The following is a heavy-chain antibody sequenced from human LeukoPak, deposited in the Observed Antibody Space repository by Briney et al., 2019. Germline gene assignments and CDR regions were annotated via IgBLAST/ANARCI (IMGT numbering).Heavy chain of an antibody. CDR2: IIGRGEAI. D-gene: IGHD4-17*01. Sequence: GGSLRLSCATSGFTFSSYSMNSVRQAPGKGLEWILYIIGRGEAIFYAYSVQGRFTMSRGNAKNPIYPQMNGLTAEDTAVYYCARTYGSGPLDYGAQGTLVSVSS. J-gene: IGHJ4*02. V-gene: IGHV3-48*01. CDR3: ARTYGSGPLDY. CDR1: GFTFSSYS.